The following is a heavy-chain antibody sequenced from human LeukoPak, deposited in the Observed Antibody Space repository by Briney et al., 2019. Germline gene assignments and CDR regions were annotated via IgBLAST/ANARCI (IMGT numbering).Heavy chain of an antibody. CDR2: ISSSSSYI. V-gene: IGHV3-21*01. J-gene: IGHJ4*02. CDR1: GFTFSSYS. CDR3: ARVIPYSSSSPVDY. Sequence: GGSLRLSCAASGFTFSSYSMNWVRQAPGKVLEWVSSISSSSSYIYYADSVKGRFTISRDNAKNSLYLQMNSLRAEDTAVYYCARVIPYSSSSPVDYWGQGTLVTVSS. D-gene: IGHD6-6*01.